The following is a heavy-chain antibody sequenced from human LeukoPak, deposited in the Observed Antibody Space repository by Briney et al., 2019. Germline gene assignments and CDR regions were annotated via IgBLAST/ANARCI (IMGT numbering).Heavy chain of an antibody. J-gene: IGHJ4*02. Sequence: GGSLRLSCAASGFSLNTYAMNWVRQAPGKGLEWVSSIYSGRRTFYTDSVKGRFTISRDNSKNTLYLQMNGLRVEDTAVYYCAKDLATVTTASDYWGQGTLVTVSS. CDR3: AKDLATVTTASDY. V-gene: IGHV3-23*01. D-gene: IGHD4-17*01. CDR2: IYSGRRT. CDR1: GFSLNTYA.